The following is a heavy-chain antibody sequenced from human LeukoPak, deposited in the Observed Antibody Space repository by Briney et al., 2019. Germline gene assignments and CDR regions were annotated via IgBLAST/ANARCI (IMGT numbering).Heavy chain of an antibody. Sequence: SETLSLTCTVSGGSISSYYWSWIRQPPGKGPEWIGYIYYSGSTNYNPSLKSRVTISVGTSKNQFSLKLSSVTAADTAVYYCAREAVIAAAGTGGLNWFDPWGQGTLVTVSS. V-gene: IGHV4-59*01. CDR1: GGSISSYY. J-gene: IGHJ5*02. D-gene: IGHD6-13*01. CDR3: AREAVIAAAGTGGLNWFDP. CDR2: IYYSGST.